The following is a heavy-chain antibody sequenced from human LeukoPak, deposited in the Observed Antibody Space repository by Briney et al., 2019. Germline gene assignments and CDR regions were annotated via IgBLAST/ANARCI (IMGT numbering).Heavy chain of an antibody. CDR1: GFTFSSYA. D-gene: IGHD3-10*01. CDR3: AKRRSSLRTYFDY. CDR2: ITGSGGST. J-gene: IGHJ4*02. V-gene: IGHV3-23*01. Sequence: GGSLRLSCAASGFTFSSYAMSWVRQAPGKGLEWVSAITGSGGSTYYADSVKGRFTISRDNSKNTLYLQMNSLRAEDTAVYYCAKRRSSLRTYFDYWGQGTLVTVSS.